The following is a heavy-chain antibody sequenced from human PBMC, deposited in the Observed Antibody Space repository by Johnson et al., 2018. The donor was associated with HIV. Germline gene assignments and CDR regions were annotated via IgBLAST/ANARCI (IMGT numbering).Heavy chain of an antibody. J-gene: IGHJ3*02. D-gene: IGHD2-15*01. V-gene: IGHV3-30-3*01. CDR3: AKDLQYCSGGSCYLIRSAFDI. CDR1: GFTFSSYA. CDR2: ISYDGSNK. Sequence: QVQLMESGGGVVQPGRSLRLSCAASGFTFSSYAMHWVRQAPGKGLEWVAVISYDGSNKYYADSVKGRFTISRDNSKNTLYLQMNSLRAEDTAVYYCAKDLQYCSGGSCYLIRSAFDIWGQGTMVTVSS.